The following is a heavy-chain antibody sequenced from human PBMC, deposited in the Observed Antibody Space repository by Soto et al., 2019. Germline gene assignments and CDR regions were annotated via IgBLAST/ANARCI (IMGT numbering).Heavy chain of an antibody. CDR1: GYIFIHYY. Sequence: QVQLVQSGAEVKKPGASVKVSCKASGYIFIHYYIHWVRQAPGQGLEWMAIINPNGGSTNYAQKFQGRVNVTNDTSTSTVYMELNIIGSEEPAVYFCARSLLQGDFWGQGTLVTVSS. V-gene: IGHV1-46*01. D-gene: IGHD2-21*01. CDR2: INPNGGST. J-gene: IGHJ4*02. CDR3: ARSLLQGDF.